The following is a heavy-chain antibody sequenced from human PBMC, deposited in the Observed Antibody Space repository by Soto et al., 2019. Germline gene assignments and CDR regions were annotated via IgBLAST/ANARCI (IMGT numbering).Heavy chain of an antibody. J-gene: IGHJ5*02. V-gene: IGHV3-30-3*01. CDR1: GFTFSSYA. CDR2: ISYDGSNK. CDR3: ARDRIKQAAQLFDP. Sequence: QVQLVESGGGVVQPGRSLRLSCAASGFTFSSYAMHWVRQAPGKGLEWVAVISYDGSNKYYADSVKGRFTISRDNSKNTLYLQMNSLRAEDTAVYYCARDRIKQAAQLFDPWGQGTLVTVSS. D-gene: IGHD2-2*01.